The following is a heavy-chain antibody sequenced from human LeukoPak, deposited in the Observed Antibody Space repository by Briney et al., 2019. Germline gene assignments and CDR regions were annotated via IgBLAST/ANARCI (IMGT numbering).Heavy chain of an antibody. CDR3: ARAPADDILTGYGPFDY. CDR2: ISYDGSNK. D-gene: IGHD3-9*01. CDR1: GFTFSSYG. J-gene: IGHJ4*02. V-gene: IGHV3-30*03. Sequence: PGGSLRLSCAASGFTFSSYGMHWVRQAPGKGLEWVAVISYDGSNKYYADSVKGRFTISRDNSKNTLYLQMNSLRAEDTAVYYCARAPADDILTGYGPFDYWGQETLVTVSS.